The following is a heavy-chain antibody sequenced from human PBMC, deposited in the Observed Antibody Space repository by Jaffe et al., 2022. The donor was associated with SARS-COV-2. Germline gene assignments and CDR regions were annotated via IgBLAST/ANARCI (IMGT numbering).Heavy chain of an antibody. J-gene: IGHJ6*02. CDR1: GNRLTNYW. V-gene: IGHV5-10-1*03. CDR3: AITKGVATRVEVWSVRYSYGPKYYYSRMDV. CDR2: IDPSDSNA. Sequence: EVQLVQSGAEVKEPGESVRISCQASGNRLTNYWISWLRQTPGQGLEWMATIDPSDSNAKYSPSFEGHVTVSVDKSISTAYLWWSSLKASDTALYYCAITKGVATRVEVWSVRYSYGPKYYYSRMDVWGQGTTVIVSS. D-gene: IGHD5-18*01.